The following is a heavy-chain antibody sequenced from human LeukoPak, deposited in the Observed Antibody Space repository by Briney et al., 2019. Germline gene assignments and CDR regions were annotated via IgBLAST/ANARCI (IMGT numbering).Heavy chain of an antibody. CDR1: GFTFSSYA. V-gene: IGHV3-30-3*01. CDR2: ISYDGSNK. Sequence: GRSLRLSCAASGFTFSSYAMHWVRQAPGKGLEWVAVISYDGSNKYYADSVKGRFTISRDNSKNTLYLQMNSLRAEDTAVYYCARDRRIAVAGTRPYYFDYWGQGTLVTVSS. D-gene: IGHD6-19*01. CDR3: ARDRRIAVAGTRPYYFDY. J-gene: IGHJ4*02.